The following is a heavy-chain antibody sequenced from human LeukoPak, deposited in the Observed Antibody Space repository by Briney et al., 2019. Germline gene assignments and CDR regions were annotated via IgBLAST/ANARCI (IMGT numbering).Heavy chain of an antibody. CDR3: ARDRGLATPFDY. CDR1: GYTLTELS. Sequence: ASVKVSCKVSGYTLTELSVHWVRQAPGKGLEWMGGFDPEDGETIYAQKLQGRVTMTTDTSTSTAYMELRSLRSDDTAVYYCARDRGLATPFDYWGQGTLVTVSS. CDR2: FDPEDGET. J-gene: IGHJ4*02. D-gene: IGHD5-12*01. V-gene: IGHV1-24*01.